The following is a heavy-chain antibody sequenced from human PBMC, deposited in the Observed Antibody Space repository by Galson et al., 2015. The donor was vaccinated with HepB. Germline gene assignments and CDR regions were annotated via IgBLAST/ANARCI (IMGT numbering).Heavy chain of an antibody. D-gene: IGHD3-10*01. CDR3: AREGSSLWFGEVIHGNYYGMDV. CDR2: ISSNSSYI. Sequence: SLRLSCAASGFTVSTYSGNWGRQAPGVGLEWGSSISSNSSYIYYGDSVKGRFTVSRDNAKNSLYLQMNDLRAEDTAVYYCAREGSSLWFGEVIHGNYYGMDVWGQGTTVTVSS. CDR1: GFTVSTYS. J-gene: IGHJ6*02. V-gene: IGHV3-21*01.